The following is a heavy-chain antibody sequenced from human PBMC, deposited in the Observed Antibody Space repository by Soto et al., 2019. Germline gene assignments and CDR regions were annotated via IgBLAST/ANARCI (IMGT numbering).Heavy chain of an antibody. CDR2: IYYSGST. D-gene: IGHD6-13*01. Sequence: SETLSLTCTVSGGSISSSSYYWGWIRQPPGKGLEWIGSIYYSGSTYYNPSLKSRVTISVDTSKNQFSLKLSSVTATDTAVYYCARLYDSSSWYLEPYGMDVWGQGTTVTVSS. CDR1: GGSISSSSYY. V-gene: IGHV4-39*01. CDR3: ARLYDSSSWYLEPYGMDV. J-gene: IGHJ6*02.